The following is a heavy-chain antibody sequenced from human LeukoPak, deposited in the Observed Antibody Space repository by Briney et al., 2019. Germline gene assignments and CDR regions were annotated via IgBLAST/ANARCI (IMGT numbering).Heavy chain of an antibody. V-gene: IGHV1-46*01. CDR3: ARGAADRNNYYYYIDV. CDR1: GYTFTSYY. D-gene: IGHD1/OR15-1a*01. Sequence: GASVKVSCKASGYTFTSYYMHWVRQAPGQGLEWMGIINPSGGSTSYAQKFQGRVTMTRDMSTSTVYMELSSLRSEDTAVYYCARGAADRNNYYYYIDVWGKGTTVTVSS. CDR2: INPSGGST. J-gene: IGHJ6*03.